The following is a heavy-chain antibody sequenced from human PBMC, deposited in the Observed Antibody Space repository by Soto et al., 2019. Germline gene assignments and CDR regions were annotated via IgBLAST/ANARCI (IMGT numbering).Heavy chain of an antibody. Sequence: QVQLVQSGAEVKKPGASVKVSCKASGYTFTSYGISWVRQAPGQGREWMGWISAYNGNTNYAQKLQGRVTMTTDTSTSTAYMELRSLRSDDTAVYYCARGQSYDFWSGYFHPSAFDYWGQGTLVTVSS. CDR2: ISAYNGNT. CDR3: ARGQSYDFWSGYFHPSAFDY. CDR1: GYTFTSYG. D-gene: IGHD3-3*01. V-gene: IGHV1-18*04. J-gene: IGHJ4*02.